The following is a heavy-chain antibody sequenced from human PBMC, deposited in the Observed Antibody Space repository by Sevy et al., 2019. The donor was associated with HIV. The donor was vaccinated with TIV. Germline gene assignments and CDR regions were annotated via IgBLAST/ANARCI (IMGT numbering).Heavy chain of an antibody. CDR3: TLAYCGGDCYSTYYYYYYMDV. CDR1: GFTFGDYA. J-gene: IGHJ6*03. V-gene: IGHV3-49*04. Sequence: GGSLRLSCTASGFTFGDYAMSWVRKAPGKGLEWVGFIRSKAYGGTTEYAESVKGRFTISRDDSKSIAYLQINSLKTEDTAVYYCTLAYCGGDCYSTYYYYYYMDVWGKGPTVTVSS. CDR2: IRSKAYGGTT. D-gene: IGHD2-21*01.